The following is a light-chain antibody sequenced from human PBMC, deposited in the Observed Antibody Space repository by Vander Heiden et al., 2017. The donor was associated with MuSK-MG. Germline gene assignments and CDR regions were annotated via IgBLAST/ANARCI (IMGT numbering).Light chain of an antibody. CDR1: QSVSSSY. J-gene: IGKJ2*01. CDR2: GAS. V-gene: IGKV3-20*01. CDR3: QQYGSSSYT. Sequence: IVLTQSPGTMSLSPAERATPHCRASQSVSSSYLAWYQQKPGQAPRLLIYGASSRATGIPDRFSGSGSGTDFTLTISRLEPEDFAVYYCQQYGSSSYTFGQGTKLEIK.